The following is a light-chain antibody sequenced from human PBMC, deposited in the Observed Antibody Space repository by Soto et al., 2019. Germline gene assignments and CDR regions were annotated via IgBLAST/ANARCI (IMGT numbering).Light chain of an antibody. CDR1: QSVSSSY. V-gene: IGKV3-20*01. CDR2: GAS. Sequence: EIVLTQSPGTLSLSPGERDTLSCRASQSVSSSYLAWYQQKPGQAPRLLIYGASSRATGIPDRFSGSGSGTDFTLTISILEPEDFAVYYCQQYGSSPPYTFGQGTKLEIK. J-gene: IGKJ2*01. CDR3: QQYGSSPPYT.